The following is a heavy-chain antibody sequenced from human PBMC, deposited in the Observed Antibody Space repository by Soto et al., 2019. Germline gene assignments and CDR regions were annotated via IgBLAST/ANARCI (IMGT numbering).Heavy chain of an antibody. CDR2: MNPNSGNT. Sequence: ASVKVSCKASGYTFTSYDINWVRQATGQGLEWMGWMNPNSGNTGYAQKFQGRVTMTRNTSISTAYMELSSLRSEDTAVYYCAGGLGVYDFWSGSHRYYYMDVWGKGTTVTVS. V-gene: IGHV1-8*01. D-gene: IGHD3-3*01. CDR1: GYTFTSYD. J-gene: IGHJ6*03. CDR3: AGGLGVYDFWSGSHRYYYMDV.